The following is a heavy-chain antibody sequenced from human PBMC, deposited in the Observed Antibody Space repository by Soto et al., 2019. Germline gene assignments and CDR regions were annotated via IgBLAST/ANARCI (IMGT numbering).Heavy chain of an antibody. D-gene: IGHD3-3*01. V-gene: IGHV3-72*01. Sequence: EVQLVESGGGLVQPGGSLRLSCAASGFTFSDHYMDWVRQAPGKGLEWVGRTRNKANSYTTEYAASVKGRFTISRDDSKNSLYLKMNSLKTEDTAVYYCARVVNSYYDFWSGYYDYWGQGTLVTVSS. CDR2: TRNKANSYTT. J-gene: IGHJ4*02. CDR3: ARVVNSYYDFWSGYYDY. CDR1: GFTFSDHY.